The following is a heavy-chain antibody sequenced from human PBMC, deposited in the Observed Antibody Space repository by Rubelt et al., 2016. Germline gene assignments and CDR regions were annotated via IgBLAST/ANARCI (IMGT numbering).Heavy chain of an antibody. CDR3: ARDRSWYNYYYGMDV. CDR1: GGTFSSYA. CDR2: MNPNSGNT. D-gene: IGHD1-26*01. Sequence: QVQLVQSGAEVKKPGSSVKVSCKASGGTFSSYAISWVRQAPGQGLEWMGWMNPNSGNTGYAQKFQGRVTMTRNTSISTAYMELSSLRSEDTAVYYWARDRSWYNYYYGMDVWGQGTTVTVSS. J-gene: IGHJ6*02. V-gene: IGHV1-8*02.